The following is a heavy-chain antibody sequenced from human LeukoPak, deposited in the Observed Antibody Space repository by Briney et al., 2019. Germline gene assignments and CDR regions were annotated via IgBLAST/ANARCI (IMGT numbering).Heavy chain of an antibody. D-gene: IGHD2-2*01. CDR2: IKEDGSEK. CDR1: GFTFSSYW. J-gene: IGHJ4*02. CDR3: ARGSRYCSSTSCYNFDY. Sequence: GGSLRRSCAASGFTFSSYWMSWVRQAAGKGREGVANIKEDGSEKYYVDSVKGRFIISRDNAKNSLYLQMNSLRAEDTAVYYCARGSRYCSSTSCYNFDYWGQGTLVTVS. V-gene: IGHV3-7*03.